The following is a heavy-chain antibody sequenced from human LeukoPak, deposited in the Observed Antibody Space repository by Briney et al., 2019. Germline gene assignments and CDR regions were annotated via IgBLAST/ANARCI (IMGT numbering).Heavy chain of an antibody. J-gene: IGHJ4*02. CDR1: GFTFSSYW. Sequence: PGGSLRLSCGASGFTFSSYWMTWVRQAPGKGLEWVSYISSSGSTIYYADSVKGRFTISRDNAKNSLYLQMNSLRAEDTAVYYCARHPQAAAAFNPFDYWGQGTLVTVSS. V-gene: IGHV3-48*04. CDR2: ISSSGSTI. D-gene: IGHD6-13*01. CDR3: ARHPQAAAAFNPFDY.